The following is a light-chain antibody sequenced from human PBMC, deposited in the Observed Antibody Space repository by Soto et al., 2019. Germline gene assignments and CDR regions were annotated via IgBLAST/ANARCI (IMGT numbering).Light chain of an antibody. J-gene: IGKJ1*01. CDR3: AEAALLPHA. Sequence: DIVLTQTPLSLVVTLGQPASISCKSSQSLAFRDGNIYLNWLQQRPGQPPRLLIYKTSNRFSGVPDRFSGRGAGTEFTLKISKVEAEDVGVYYCAEAALLPHAFGQGTKVEIK. V-gene: IGKV2-24*01. CDR1: QSLAFRDGNIY. CDR2: KTS.